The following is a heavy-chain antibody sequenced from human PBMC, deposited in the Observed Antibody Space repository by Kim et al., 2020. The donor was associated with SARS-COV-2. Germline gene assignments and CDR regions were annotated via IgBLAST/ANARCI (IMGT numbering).Heavy chain of an antibody. V-gene: IGHV5-51*01. CDR2: T. J-gene: IGHJ4*02. CDR3: ARHYGSASVDY. Sequence: TRYGPSFQGQVTISADKSISTAYLQWSSLKASDTAMYYCARHYGSASVDYWGQGTLVTVSS. D-gene: IGHD3-10*01.